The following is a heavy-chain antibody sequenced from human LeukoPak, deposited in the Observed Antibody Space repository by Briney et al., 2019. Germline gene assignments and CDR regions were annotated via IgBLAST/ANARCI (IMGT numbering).Heavy chain of an antibody. Sequence: GGSLRLSCAASGFTFSSYWMSWVRQAPGKGLEWVAVIWYDGSNKYYADSVKGRFTISRDNSKNTLYLQMNSLRAEDTAVYYCARDGRITMTRGVLGTFDYWGQGTLVTVSS. V-gene: IGHV3-33*08. CDR1: GFTFSSYW. CDR2: IWYDGSNK. D-gene: IGHD3-22*01. CDR3: ARDGRITMTRGVLGTFDY. J-gene: IGHJ4*02.